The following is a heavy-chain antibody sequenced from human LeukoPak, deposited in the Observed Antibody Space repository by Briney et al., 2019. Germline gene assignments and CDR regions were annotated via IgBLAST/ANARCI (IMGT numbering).Heavy chain of an antibody. J-gene: IGHJ6*03. V-gene: IGHV1-8*01. CDR3: ARARRVVVIRVYYYMDV. CDR1: GYTFTSFD. Sequence: GASVKVSCKASGYTFTSFDINWVRQATGQGLEWMGWMNPNSGNTSYAQKFQGRVTMTRNTSISTAYMELSSLRSEDTAVHYCARARRVVVIRVYYYMDVWGKGTTVTVSS. D-gene: IGHD3-22*01. CDR2: MNPNSGNT.